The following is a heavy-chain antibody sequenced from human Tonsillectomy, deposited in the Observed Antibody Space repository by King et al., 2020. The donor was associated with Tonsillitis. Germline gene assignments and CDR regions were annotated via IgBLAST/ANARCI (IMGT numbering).Heavy chain of an antibody. D-gene: IGHD5-24*01. Sequence: QLQESGPGLVKPSETLSLTCAVSGCSITSGFYWGWIRQPPGKGLEWFGSIYHSGGTYYNPSLKSRVTISVDTSTNQFPLKLSSVTAADTAVYYCGRARDWVQLFDYWGQGTQVTVSS. J-gene: IGHJ4*02. CDR3: GRARDWVQLFDY. V-gene: IGHV4-38-2*01. CDR1: GCSITSGFY. CDR2: IYHSGGT.